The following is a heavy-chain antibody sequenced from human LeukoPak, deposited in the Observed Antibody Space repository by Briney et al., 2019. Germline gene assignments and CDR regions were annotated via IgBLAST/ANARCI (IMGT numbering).Heavy chain of an antibody. V-gene: IGHV4-34*01. Sequence: SETLSLTCAVYGGSFSGYYWSWIRQPPGKGLEWIGEINHSGSTNYNPSLKRRVAISVDTSKNQFSLKLSSVTAADTAVYYCARGFLVPAAGNQPRGWFDPWGQGTLVTVSS. CDR3: ARGFLVPAAGNQPRGWFDP. D-gene: IGHD2-2*01. J-gene: IGHJ5*02. CDR2: INHSGST. CDR1: GGSFSGYY.